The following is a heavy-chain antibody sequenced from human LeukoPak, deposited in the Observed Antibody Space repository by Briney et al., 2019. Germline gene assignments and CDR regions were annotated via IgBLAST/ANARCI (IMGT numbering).Heavy chain of an antibody. V-gene: IGHV3-30*18. CDR1: GFTFSSYG. Sequence: PGGSLRLSCAASGFTFSSYGMHWVRQAPGKGLEWVAVISYDGSNKYYADSVKGRFTISRDNSKNTLYLQMNSLRAEDTAVYYCAKDLFGSGSTGFDYWGQGTLVTVSS. CDR2: ISYDGSNK. D-gene: IGHD3-10*01. CDR3: AKDLFGSGSTGFDY. J-gene: IGHJ4*02.